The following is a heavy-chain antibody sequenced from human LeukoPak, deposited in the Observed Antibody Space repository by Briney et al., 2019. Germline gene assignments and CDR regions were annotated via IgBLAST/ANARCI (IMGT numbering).Heavy chain of an antibody. CDR2: IYYSGST. CDR1: GGSISSYY. CDR3: ARIRGGPIAATGTGTYNWFDP. J-gene: IGHJ5*02. V-gene: IGHV4-59*01. Sequence: SETLSLTCTVSGGSISSYYGSWIRQPPGKGLEWIGYIYYSGSTNYNPSLKSRVTISVDTSKNQFSLKLSSVTAADTAVYYCARIRGGPIAATGTGTYNWFDPWGQGTLVTVSS. D-gene: IGHD6-13*01.